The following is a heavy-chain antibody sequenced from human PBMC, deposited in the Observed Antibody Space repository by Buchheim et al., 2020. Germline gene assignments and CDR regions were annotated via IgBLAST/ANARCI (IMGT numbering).Heavy chain of an antibody. Sequence: EVQLVESGGGLVKPGGSLRLSCAASGFTFSSYGMNWVRQAPGKGLEWVSSISNSGSFIYYADSVKGRFTISRDNAKNSLYLQMNSLRAEDTAVYYCARGGTQLWSRETPRDDYWGQGTL. J-gene: IGHJ4*02. CDR1: GFTFSSYG. D-gene: IGHD2-21*01. CDR3: ARGGTQLWSRETPRDDY. CDR2: ISNSGSFI. V-gene: IGHV3-21*02.